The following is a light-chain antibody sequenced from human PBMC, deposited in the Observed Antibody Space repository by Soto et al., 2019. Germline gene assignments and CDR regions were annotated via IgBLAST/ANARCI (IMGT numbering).Light chain of an antibody. CDR3: SSYTSSSTYV. J-gene: IGLJ1*01. V-gene: IGLV2-14*01. CDR2: DVN. Sequence: QSVLTQPASVSGSPGQSITISCTGTSSDVGGYNYVSWYQQHPVKAPKLMIYDVNNRPSGVPDRFSGSKSGNTASLTISGLQAEDEGDYYCSSYTSSSTYVFGTGTKVTVL. CDR1: SSDVGGYNY.